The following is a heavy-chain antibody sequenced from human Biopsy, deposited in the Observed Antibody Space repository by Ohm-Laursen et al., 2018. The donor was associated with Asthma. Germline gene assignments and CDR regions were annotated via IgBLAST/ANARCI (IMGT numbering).Heavy chain of an antibody. CDR3: ARTYYDFLTGQVKDVFGV. Sequence: GASVKVSCKASGYNFIRFAIHWVRQAPGQRLEWMGWVNTGNGDTKSSQKFQGRVTITRDTSASTAYMELRSLRSEDTATYYCARTYYDFLTGQVKDVFGVWGQGTMVTVSS. CDR2: VNTGNGDT. V-gene: IGHV1-3*04. D-gene: IGHD3-9*01. J-gene: IGHJ3*01. CDR1: GYNFIRFA.